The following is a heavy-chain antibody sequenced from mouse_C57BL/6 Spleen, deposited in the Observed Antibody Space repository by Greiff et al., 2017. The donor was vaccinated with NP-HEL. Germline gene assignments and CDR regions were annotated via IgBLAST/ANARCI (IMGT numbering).Heavy chain of an antibody. CDR3: ARPGGDY. Sequence: QVQLQQPGAELVKPGASVKLSCKASGYTFTSYWMQWVKQRPGQGLEWIGEIDPSDSYTNYNQKFKGKATLTVDTSSSTAYMQLSSLTSEDSAVYYCARPGGDYWGQGTSVTFSS. CDR2: IDPSDSYT. J-gene: IGHJ4*01. V-gene: IGHV1-50*01. CDR1: GYTFTSYW.